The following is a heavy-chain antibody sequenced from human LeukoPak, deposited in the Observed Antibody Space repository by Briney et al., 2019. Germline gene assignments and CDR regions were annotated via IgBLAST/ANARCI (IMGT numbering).Heavy chain of an antibody. CDR1: GGSISSSNKY. CDR3: ARHLGMSTMDY. Sequence: PSETLSLTCTVSGGSISSSNKYWGWIRQSPGKGLEWIGNFFYSGSTYYNPSLKSRVTISVDTSTNQFSLNLRSVTAADTAVYYCARHLGMSTMDYWGQGTLVTVSS. J-gene: IGHJ4*02. CDR2: FFYSGST. V-gene: IGHV4-39*01. D-gene: IGHD5/OR15-5a*01.